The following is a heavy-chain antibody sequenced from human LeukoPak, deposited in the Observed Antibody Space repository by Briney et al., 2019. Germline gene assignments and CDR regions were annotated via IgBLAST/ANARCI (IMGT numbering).Heavy chain of an antibody. CDR1: GFTFSSYD. V-gene: IGHV3-13*01. J-gene: IGHJ4*02. CDR2: IGTAGDT. Sequence: GGSLRLSCAASGFTFSSYDMHWVRQATGKGLEWVSAIGTAGDTYYPGSVKGRFTISREDAKNSLYLQMNSLRAGDTAVYYCARGRGAAGLFDYWGQGTLVTVSS. D-gene: IGHD6-13*01. CDR3: ARGRGAAGLFDY.